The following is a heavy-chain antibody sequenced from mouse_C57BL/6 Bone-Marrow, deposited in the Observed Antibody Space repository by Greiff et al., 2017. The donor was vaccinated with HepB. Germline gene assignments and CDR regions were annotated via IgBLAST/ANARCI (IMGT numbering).Heavy chain of an antibody. CDR1: GYTFTSYW. D-gene: IGHD1-1*01. Sequence: QVQLQQPGAELVKPGASVKMSCKASGYTFTSYWITWVKQRPGQGLAWIGDIYPGSGSTNYNEKFKSKATLTVDTSSSTAYMQLSSLTSEDSAVYYCARWIYYYGSSYYFDYWGQGTTLTVSS. CDR3: ARWIYYYGSSYYFDY. CDR2: IYPGSGST. J-gene: IGHJ2*01. V-gene: IGHV1-55*01.